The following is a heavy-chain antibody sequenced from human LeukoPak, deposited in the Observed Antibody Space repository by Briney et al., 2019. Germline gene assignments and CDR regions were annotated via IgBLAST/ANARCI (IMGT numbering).Heavy chain of an antibody. V-gene: IGHV3-30*18. J-gene: IGHJ4*02. Sequence: PGGSLRLSCAASGFTFSSYGMHWVRQAPGKGLEWVAVISYDGSNKYYADSVKGRFTISRDNSKNTLYLQMNSLRAEDTAVYYSLKDRNILTGLFDYWGQGTLVTVSS. CDR3: LKDRNILTGLFDY. CDR1: GFTFSSYG. D-gene: IGHD3-9*01. CDR2: ISYDGSNK.